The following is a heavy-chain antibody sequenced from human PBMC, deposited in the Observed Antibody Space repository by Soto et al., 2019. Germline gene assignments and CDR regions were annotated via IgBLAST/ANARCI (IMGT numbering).Heavy chain of an antibody. D-gene: IGHD2-15*01. CDR3: ARVDVVVAADAFDI. V-gene: IGHV3-33*01. CDR1: EFTFSNFG. CDR2: IYYDGSNE. J-gene: IGHJ3*02. Sequence: QVQLVESGGGVVQPGRSLRLSCAASEFTFSNFGMHWVRQAPGKGLEWVAVIYYDGSNEYYADSVKGRFTICRDNSKNTLYLQMNSLRAEDTAVYYCARVDVVVAADAFDIWGQGTMVTVSS.